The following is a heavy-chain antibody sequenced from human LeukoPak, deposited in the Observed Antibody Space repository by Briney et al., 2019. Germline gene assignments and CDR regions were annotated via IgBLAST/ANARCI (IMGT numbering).Heavy chain of an antibody. CDR3: ARVSSSSPGRYYYYYGMDV. J-gene: IGHJ6*02. CDR1: GYSFTSYW. D-gene: IGHD6-6*01. Sequence: GESLKISCKGSGYSFTSYWIGWVRQMPGKGLEWMGIIYPGDSDTRYSPSFQGQVTISAGKSISTAYLQWSSLKASDTAMYYCARVSSSSPGRYYYYYGMDVWGQGTTVTVSS. CDR2: IYPGDSDT. V-gene: IGHV5-51*01.